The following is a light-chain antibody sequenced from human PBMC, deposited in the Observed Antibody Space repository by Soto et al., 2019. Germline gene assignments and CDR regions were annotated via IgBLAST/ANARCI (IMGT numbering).Light chain of an antibody. Sequence: SYELTQPPSVSVAPGKTASISCGGNNIGSKGVHWYQQKPGQAPVLVIYSDTDLPPVIPGRFSGSNSANLATLTIRRVDAGEEADYYCQVWDSGSAHVVFGGGTKLTVL. V-gene: IGLV3-21*04. J-gene: IGLJ2*01. CDR3: QVWDSGSAHVV. CDR1: NIGSKG. CDR2: SDT.